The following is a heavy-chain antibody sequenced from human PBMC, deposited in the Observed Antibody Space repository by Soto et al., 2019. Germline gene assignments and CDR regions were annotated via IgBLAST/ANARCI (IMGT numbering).Heavy chain of an antibody. J-gene: IGHJ6*02. D-gene: IGHD2-15*01. CDR2: IIPIFGTA. CDR1: GGTFSSYA. Sequence: QVQLVQSGAAVKKPGSSVKVSCKASGGTFSSYAISWVRQAPGQGLEWMGGIIPIFGTANYAQKFQGRVTITADESTSTAYMELSSLRAEDPAVYYGAREERAVVGMDVWGQGTTVTVSS. V-gene: IGHV1-69*12. CDR3: AREERAVVGMDV.